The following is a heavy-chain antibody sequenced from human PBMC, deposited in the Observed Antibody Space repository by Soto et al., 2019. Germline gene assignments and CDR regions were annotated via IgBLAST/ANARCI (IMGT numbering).Heavy chain of an antibody. J-gene: IGHJ6*02. Sequence: PGGSLRLSCAASGFTFSSYATSWVRQAPGKGLEWVSAISGSGGSTYYADSVKGRFTISRDNSKNTLYLQMNSLRAEDTAVYYCAKDGGYCSSTSCYDYYYGMDVWGQGTTVTVSS. D-gene: IGHD2-2*01. CDR2: ISGSGGST. V-gene: IGHV3-23*01. CDR3: AKDGGYCSSTSCYDYYYGMDV. CDR1: GFTFSSYA.